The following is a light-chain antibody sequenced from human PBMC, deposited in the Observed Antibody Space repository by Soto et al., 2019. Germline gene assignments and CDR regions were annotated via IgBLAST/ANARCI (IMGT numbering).Light chain of an antibody. Sequence: DIQMTQSPSRLSASVGDRVTITCRASQSIAYWLAWYQQKPGKAPNLLIYAASTLETGVPSRFSRRGYRTEFTLTVASLQPDHYATYYCQQYRSFSKTFGRGTKV. CDR3: QQYRSFSKT. V-gene: IGKV1-5*01. J-gene: IGKJ1*01. CDR2: AAS. CDR1: QSIAYW.